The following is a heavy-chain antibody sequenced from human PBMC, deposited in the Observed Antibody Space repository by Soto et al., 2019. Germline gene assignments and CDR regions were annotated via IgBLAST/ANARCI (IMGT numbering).Heavy chain of an antibody. Sequence: SETLSLTCTVSGGCISGFYWNWIRQSPGKGLEWIGYIYYSGSTNYNPSLKSRATISVDTSRNQFSLKVSSVTAADTAVYYCARHYQSSGWYKWFDPWGQG. CDR1: GGCISGFY. D-gene: IGHD6-19*01. J-gene: IGHJ5*02. CDR2: IYYSGST. CDR3: ARHYQSSGWYKWFDP. V-gene: IGHV4-59*08.